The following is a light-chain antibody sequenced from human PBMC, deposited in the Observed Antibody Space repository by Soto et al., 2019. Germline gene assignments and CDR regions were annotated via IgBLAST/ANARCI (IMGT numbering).Light chain of an antibody. V-gene: IGKV1-39*01. CDR2: AAS. CDR3: QQSYSSPLT. CDR1: QSISIY. Sequence: DIQMTQSPSSLSASVRDRVTITCRASQSISIYLNWYQQKPGKAPNLLIYAASSLQSGVPSRFSGSGSGTDFTLTISSLQPEDFGTYYCQQSYSSPLTFGGGTKVDIK. J-gene: IGKJ4*01.